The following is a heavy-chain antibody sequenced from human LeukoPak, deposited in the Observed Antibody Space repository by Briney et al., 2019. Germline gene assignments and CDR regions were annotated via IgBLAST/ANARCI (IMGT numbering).Heavy chain of an antibody. J-gene: IGHJ4*02. V-gene: IGHV1-2*06. CDR1: GYTFTGYY. CDR2: INPNSGGT. D-gene: IGHD6-6*01. Sequence: ASVKVSCKASGYTFTGYYMHWVRQAPGQGLEWMGRINPNSGGTNYAQKLQGRVTMTRDTSISTAYMELSRLRSDDTAVYYCARGAGIAARPRFDYWGQGTLVTVSS. CDR3: ARGAGIAARPRFDY.